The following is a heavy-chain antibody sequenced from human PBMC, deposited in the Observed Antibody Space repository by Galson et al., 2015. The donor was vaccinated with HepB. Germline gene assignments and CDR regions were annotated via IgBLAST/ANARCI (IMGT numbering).Heavy chain of an antibody. D-gene: IGHD3-10*01. J-gene: IGHJ4*02. CDR3: ASMVRGVIMFDQ. Sequence: QSGAEVKEPGESLRISCKGSRYRFSSYSINWVRQMPGKGLEWMGKIDPTDSYTNYSPSFQGHVTISVDKSISTAYLQWSSLKASDTAIYFCASMVRGVIMFDQWGQGTLVTVSS. V-gene: IGHV5-10-1*01. CDR2: IDPTDSYT. CDR1: RYRFSSYS.